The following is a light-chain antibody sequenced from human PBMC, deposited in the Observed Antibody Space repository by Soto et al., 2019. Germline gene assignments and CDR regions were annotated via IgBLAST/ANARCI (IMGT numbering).Light chain of an antibody. CDR2: GAS. CDR3: QQYNNWPRT. J-gene: IGKJ1*01. CDR1: QSVNSN. Sequence: EIVMTQSPATLSVSPGERATLSCRASQSVNSNLAWYQQKPGQPPGLLIYGASTRATGIPARFIGSGSGTEFTLTISSLQSEDFVVYYCQQYNNWPRTFGQGTKVDIK. V-gene: IGKV3-15*01.